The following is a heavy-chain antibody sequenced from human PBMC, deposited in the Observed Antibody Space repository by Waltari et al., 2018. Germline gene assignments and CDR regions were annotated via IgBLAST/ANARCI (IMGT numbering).Heavy chain of an antibody. CDR2: FDPEDGET. CDR3: ATDIVVVPAAIKPDAFDI. V-gene: IGHV1-24*01. CDR1: GYTLTVLS. D-gene: IGHD2-2*02. J-gene: IGHJ3*02. Sequence: QVQLVQSGAEVKKPGASVKVSCKVSGYTLTVLSMHWVRQAPGKGLEWMGGFDPEDGETSYAQKFQGRVTMTEDTSTDTAYMELSSLRSEDTAVYYCATDIVVVPAAIKPDAFDIWGQGTMVTVSS.